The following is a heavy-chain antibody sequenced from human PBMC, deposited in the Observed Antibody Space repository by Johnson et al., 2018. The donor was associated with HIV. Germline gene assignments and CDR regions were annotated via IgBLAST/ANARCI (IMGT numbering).Heavy chain of an antibody. CDR2: ISYDGSKK. CDR1: GFSFSNYA. CDR3: ARDRWEEPAALEM. Sequence: QMLLVESGGGVVQPGRSLRLSCAASGFSFSNYAMHWVRQAPGKGLEWVAVISYDGSKKYHADSVKGRFTISRDNSKNTLYLQMNSLRTEDTAVYYCARDRWEEPAALEMWGQGTMVTVSS. J-gene: IGHJ3*01. D-gene: IGHD1-14*01. V-gene: IGHV3-30*04.